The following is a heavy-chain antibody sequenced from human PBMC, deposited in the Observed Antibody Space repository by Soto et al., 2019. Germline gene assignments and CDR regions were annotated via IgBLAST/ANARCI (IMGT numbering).Heavy chain of an antibody. CDR1: GLTFTNSA. Sequence: SVKVSCKASGLTFTNSAVQWVRQACGQRLEWIGWIVVGSGDTKYAQKFQERVTIIRDMSTSTAYMELSSLKSEDTAVYYCATSRTRGGNPAVAHWGQGTPVTVSS. D-gene: IGHD2-15*01. V-gene: IGHV1-58*01. J-gene: IGHJ5*02. CDR3: ATSRTRGGNPAVAH. CDR2: IVVGSGDT.